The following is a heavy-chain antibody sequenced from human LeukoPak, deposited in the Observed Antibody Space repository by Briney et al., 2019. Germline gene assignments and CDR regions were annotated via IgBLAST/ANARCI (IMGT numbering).Heavy chain of an antibody. CDR3: ARDLGQYYDTSDNWFDP. CDR2: ISSIDGST. V-gene: IGHV3-23*01. Sequence: PGGSLRLSCAASGFTFSSYGMSWVRQAPGKGLEWVSGISSIDGSTYYADSVKGRFTISRDNAKNTLNLQMNSLRAEDTAVYYCARDLGQYYDTSDNWFDPWGQGTLVTVSS. D-gene: IGHD3-22*01. J-gene: IGHJ5*02. CDR1: GFTFSSYG.